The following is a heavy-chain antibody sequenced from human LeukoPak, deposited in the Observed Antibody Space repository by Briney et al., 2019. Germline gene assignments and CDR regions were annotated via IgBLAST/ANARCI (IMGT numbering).Heavy chain of an antibody. CDR3: ARDLEGDSYFFDN. J-gene: IGHJ4*02. CDR2: MNSRGST. D-gene: IGHD3-16*01. Sequence: PSETLSLTCTVSGGPISTYYWNWIRQPAGKGLGWIGRMNSRGSTNYNPSLKSRVTMSVDTSKKQFSLKLWSVTAADTAVYYCARDLEGDSYFFDNWGQGTLVTVSS. V-gene: IGHV4-4*07. CDR1: GGPISTYY.